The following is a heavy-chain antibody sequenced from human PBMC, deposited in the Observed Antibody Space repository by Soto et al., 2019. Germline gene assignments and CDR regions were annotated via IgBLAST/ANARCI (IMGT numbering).Heavy chain of an antibody. CDR1: GYTFTGYY. CDR2: INPNSGGT. Sequence: GASVKVSCKASGYTFTGYYMHWVRQAPGQGLEWMGWINPNSGGTNYAQKFQGWVTMTRDTSISTAYMELSRLRSDDTAVYYCAVPLSYYDFWRGPSYYGMDVWGQGTTVTVSS. CDR3: AVPLSYYDFWRGPSYYGMDV. D-gene: IGHD3-3*01. V-gene: IGHV1-2*04. J-gene: IGHJ6*02.